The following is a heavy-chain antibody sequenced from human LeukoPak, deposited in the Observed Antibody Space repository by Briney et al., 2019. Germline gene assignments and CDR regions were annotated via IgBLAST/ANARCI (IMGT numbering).Heavy chain of an antibody. J-gene: IGHJ4*02. CDR3: ASGYYYDSSGSPPSFDY. CDR1: GGSFSGYY. V-gene: IGHV4-34*01. CDR2: INHSGST. D-gene: IGHD3-22*01. Sequence: PSETLSLTCAVYGGSFSGYYWSWLRQPPGKGLEWIGEINHSGSTNYNPSLKSRVTISVDTSKNQFSLKLSSVTAADTAVYYCASGYYYDSSGSPPSFDYWGQGTLVTVSS.